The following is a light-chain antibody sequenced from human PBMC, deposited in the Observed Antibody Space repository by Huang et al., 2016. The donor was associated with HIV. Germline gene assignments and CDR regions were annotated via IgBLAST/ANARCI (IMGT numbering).Light chain of an antibody. CDR2: DAS. J-gene: IGKJ4*01. V-gene: IGKV3-11*01. Sequence: EIVLTQSPGTLSLSPGERATLSCRASQSISNSLAWYQQKPGHAPRLLIYDASNRATGIPARFSGSGSGTDFTLTITSLEPEDFAVYYCQQLTNWPPLTFGGGTQVDIK. CDR1: QSISNS. CDR3: QQLTNWPPLT.